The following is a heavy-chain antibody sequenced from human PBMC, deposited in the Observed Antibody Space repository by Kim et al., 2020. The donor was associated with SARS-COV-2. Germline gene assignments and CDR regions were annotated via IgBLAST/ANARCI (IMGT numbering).Heavy chain of an antibody. J-gene: IGHJ6*03. CDR1: GGSIRSSTYY. D-gene: IGHD2-8*01. Sequence: SETLSLTCTVSGGSIRSSTYYWGWIRQPPGKGLEWIGIMFYSGSTYYNPSLKSRVTISVDTSKNQFSLRLSSVTAADTAVYYCARHLYTNSYYMDVWGKGTTVTVSS. V-gene: IGHV4-39*01. CDR3: ARHLYTNSYYMDV. CDR2: MFYSGST.